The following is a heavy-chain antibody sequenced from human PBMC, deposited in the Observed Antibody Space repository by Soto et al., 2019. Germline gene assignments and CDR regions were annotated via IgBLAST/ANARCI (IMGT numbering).Heavy chain of an antibody. V-gene: IGHV4-4*07. CDR2: ISSNGNT. CDR1: GGSISSYY. D-gene: IGHD6-19*01. CDR3: AREVWVAGLLYYFDF. J-gene: IGHJ4*02. Sequence: PSETLSLTCTVSGGSISSYYWSWIRQPAGKGLEWIGRISSNGNTDYNPSLKSRVTMSIDTSKNHFSLDLISVTASDTAIYYCAREVWVAGLLYYFDFWGQGTLVTVSS.